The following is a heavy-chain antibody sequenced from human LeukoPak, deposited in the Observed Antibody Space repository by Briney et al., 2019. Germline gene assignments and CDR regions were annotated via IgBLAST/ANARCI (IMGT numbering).Heavy chain of an antibody. CDR2: IHYSERT. D-gene: IGHD3-16*01. Sequence: LETLSLTCTVSSDSIITTSYWWGWIRQPPGKGLEWIGSIHYSERTHYNPSLKSRVTLSVDTSRNQFSLKLSSVTAADTAVYYCARQRGLGLWYFDYWGRGTLVTVSS. V-gene: IGHV4-39*01. CDR3: ARQRGLGLWYFDY. J-gene: IGHJ4*02. CDR1: SDSIITTSYW.